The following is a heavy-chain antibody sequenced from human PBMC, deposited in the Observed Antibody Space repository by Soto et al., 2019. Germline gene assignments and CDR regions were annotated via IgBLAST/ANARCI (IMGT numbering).Heavy chain of an antibody. J-gene: IGHJ4*02. Sequence: QVQLVESGGGVVQPGGSLTLSCAASGFTFSSYGMHWVRQAPGKGLEWVAVMSYDGNNKYYADSVKGRFTVSRDNSRKTQFLQMNSLRVEDTAVYYWATVFISGGYCANGICYHFDYWGQGTPVTVSS. V-gene: IGHV3-30*03. D-gene: IGHD2-8*01. CDR3: ATVFISGGYCANGICYHFDY. CDR1: GFTFSSYG. CDR2: MSYDGNNK.